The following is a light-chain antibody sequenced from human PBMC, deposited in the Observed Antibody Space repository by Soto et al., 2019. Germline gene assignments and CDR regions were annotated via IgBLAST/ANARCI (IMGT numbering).Light chain of an antibody. J-gene: IGKJ1*01. V-gene: IGKV3-20*01. CDR3: QHYGSSLWP. CDR1: QSVSSSY. Sequence: EIVLTQSPGTLSVSPGERATLSCRASQSVSSSYLAWYQQKPGQAPRLLIYGASSRATGIPDRFSGSGSGTDFTLTISRLEPEDFAVYSCQHYGSSLWPFGQGTKVEIK. CDR2: GAS.